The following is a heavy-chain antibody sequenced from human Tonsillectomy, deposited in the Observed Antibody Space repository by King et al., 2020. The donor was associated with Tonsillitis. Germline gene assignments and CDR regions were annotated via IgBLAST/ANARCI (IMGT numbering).Heavy chain of an antibody. J-gene: IGHJ4*02. CDR1: GFSVSSSY. Sequence: VQLVESGGGLVQPGESLRLSCAASGFSVSSSYMSWVRQAPGKGLEWVSVIYIAGRTYYADSVKGRFTISRDNSKNTLYLQMNSLRAEDTAVYYCARGVPFDYWSQGTLVTVSS. CDR2: IYIAGRT. V-gene: IGHV3-66*01. D-gene: IGHD3-16*01. CDR3: ARGVPFDY.